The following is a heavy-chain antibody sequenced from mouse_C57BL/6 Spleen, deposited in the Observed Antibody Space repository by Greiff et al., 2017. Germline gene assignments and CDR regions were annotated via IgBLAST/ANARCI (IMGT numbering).Heavy chain of an antibody. J-gene: IGHJ2*01. Sequence: DVKLQESGAELVRPGASVKLSCTASGFNIKDDYMHWVKQRPEQGLEWIGWIDPENGDTEYASKFQGKATITADTSSNTAYLQLSSLTSEDTAVYYCTTGKLAGTVYWGQGTTLTVSS. CDR2: IDPENGDT. CDR3: TTGKLAGTVY. V-gene: IGHV14-4*01. D-gene: IGHD4-1*01. CDR1: GFNIKDDY.